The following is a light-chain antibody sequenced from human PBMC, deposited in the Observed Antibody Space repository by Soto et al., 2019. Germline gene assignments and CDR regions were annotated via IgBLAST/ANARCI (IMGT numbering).Light chain of an antibody. CDR1: QSVARSS. Sequence: ENVLTQSPGRLSLSPGERATLSCRASQSVARSSIAWYQQKVDQPPRLLIYGASARATGVQDRISGSGSGTDFTLTISGLEPEDFAVYFCQQFQSSLRTFGQGTRVEV. CDR3: QQFQSSLRT. CDR2: GAS. V-gene: IGKV3-20*01. J-gene: IGKJ1*01.